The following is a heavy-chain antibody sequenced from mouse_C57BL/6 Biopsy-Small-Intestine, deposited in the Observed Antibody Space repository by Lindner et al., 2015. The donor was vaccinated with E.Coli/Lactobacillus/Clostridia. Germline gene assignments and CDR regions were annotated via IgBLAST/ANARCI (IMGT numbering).Heavy chain of an antibody. V-gene: IGHV1-53*01. CDR2: VNPNTGGT. CDR1: GYAFPDYY. CDR3: ARQKSLPFLGTLLDF. J-gene: IGHJ4*01. Sequence: SVKVSCKTSGYAFPDYYIHWVRQAPGQGLEWMGRVNPNTGGTDYAQKFQGRVIMTRDTSTAYLLLSGLTSDDTAVYYCARQKSLPFLGTLLDFWGQGALVTVSS. D-gene: IGHD1-2*01.